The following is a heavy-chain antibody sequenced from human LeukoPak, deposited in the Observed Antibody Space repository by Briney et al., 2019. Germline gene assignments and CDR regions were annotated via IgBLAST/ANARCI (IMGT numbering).Heavy chain of an antibody. D-gene: IGHD5-24*01. J-gene: IGHJ4*02. CDR2: ISWNSGSI. Sequence: GGSLRLSCAASGFTFDDYAMHWVRQAPGKGLEWVSGISWNSGSIGYADSVKGRFTISRDNAKNSLYLQMNSLRAEGTALYYCAKLAGYNSAWGQGTLVTVSS. CDR3: AKLAGYNSA. V-gene: IGHV3-9*01. CDR1: GFTFDDYA.